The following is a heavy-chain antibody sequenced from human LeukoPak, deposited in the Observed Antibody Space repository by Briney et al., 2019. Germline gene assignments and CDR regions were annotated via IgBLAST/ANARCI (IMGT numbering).Heavy chain of an antibody. D-gene: IGHD5-24*01. J-gene: IGHJ5*02. V-gene: IGHV1-2*02. CDR1: GGTFSSYA. Sequence: ASVKVSCKASGGTFSSYAISWVRQAPGQGLEWMGWINPNSGGTNYAQKFQGRVTMTRDTSISTAYMELSRLRSDDTAVYYCAREEMATQSGRWFDPWGQGTLVTVSS. CDR2: INPNSGGT. CDR3: AREEMATQSGRWFDP.